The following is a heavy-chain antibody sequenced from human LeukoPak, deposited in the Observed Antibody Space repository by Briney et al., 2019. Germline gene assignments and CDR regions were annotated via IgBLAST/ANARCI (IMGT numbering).Heavy chain of an antibody. D-gene: IGHD5-24*01. Sequence: SETLSLTCTVSGGSISSSSYYWGWIRQPPGKGLEWIGSIYYSGSTYYNPSLKSRVTISVDTSKNQFSLKLSSVTAADTAVYYCARGHEMATTRSYWYFDLWGRGTLVTVSS. CDR1: GGSISSSSYY. CDR2: IYYSGST. J-gene: IGHJ2*01. CDR3: ARGHEMATTRSYWYFDL. V-gene: IGHV4-39*01.